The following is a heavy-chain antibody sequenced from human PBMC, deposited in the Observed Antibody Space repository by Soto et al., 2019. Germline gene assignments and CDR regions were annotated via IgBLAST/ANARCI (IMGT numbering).Heavy chain of an antibody. CDR2: IYPSGNT. J-gene: IGHJ6*02. Sequence: SETLSLTCTVSGGSISSYYWSWIRQTAGKGLEWIGRIYPSGNTNYNPSLKSQVTMSIDTSKNQLSLKLRSVTAADTAVYFCAGDEGYYYSGVDVWGQGTAVTVSS. CDR3: AGDEGYYYSGVDV. CDR1: GGSISSYY. V-gene: IGHV4-4*07.